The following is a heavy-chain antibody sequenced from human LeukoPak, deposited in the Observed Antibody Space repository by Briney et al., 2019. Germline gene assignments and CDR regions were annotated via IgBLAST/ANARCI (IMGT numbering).Heavy chain of an antibody. CDR2: ISSRGSTI. V-gene: IGHV3-11*01. D-gene: IGHD5-18*01. CDR1: GFTFSDYY. CDR3: ARHDTAMATDYGMDV. J-gene: IGHJ6*02. Sequence: GGSLRLSCAASGFTFSDYYMSWIRQAPGKGLEWVSYISSRGSTIYYADSVKGRFTISRDNAKNSLYLQMNSLRAEDTAVYYCARHDTAMATDYGMDVWGQGATVTVSS.